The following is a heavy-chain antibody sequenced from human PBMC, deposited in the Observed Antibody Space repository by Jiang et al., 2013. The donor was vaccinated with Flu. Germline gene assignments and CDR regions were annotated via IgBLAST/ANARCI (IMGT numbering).Heavy chain of an antibody. Sequence: SVSSNSAAWNWIRQSPSRGLEWLGRTYYRSKWYNDYAVSVKSRITINPDTSKNQFSLQLNSVTPEDTAVYYCARDDSRELPTPNRPPAFDIWGQGTVITVSS. V-gene: IGHV6-1*01. D-gene: IGHD1-7*01. CDR1: SVSSNSAA. CDR3: ARDDSRELPTPNRPPAFDI. CDR2: TYYRSKWYN. J-gene: IGHJ3*02.